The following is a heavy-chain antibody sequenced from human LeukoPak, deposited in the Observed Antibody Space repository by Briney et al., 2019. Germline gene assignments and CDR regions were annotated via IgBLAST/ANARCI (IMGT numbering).Heavy chain of an antibody. CDR2: FDHEDGEI. CDR3: ATETGNFYFYS. CDR1: GYTLTELS. Sequence: ASVKVSCKVSGYTLTELSMHWVRPAPGKGLAWMGGFDHEDGEIIYAQRFQGRVTMTEDASTDTAYMELRSLRSEDTAVYYCATETGNFYFYSWGQGTLVTVSS. D-gene: IGHD1-7*01. J-gene: IGHJ4*02. V-gene: IGHV1-24*01.